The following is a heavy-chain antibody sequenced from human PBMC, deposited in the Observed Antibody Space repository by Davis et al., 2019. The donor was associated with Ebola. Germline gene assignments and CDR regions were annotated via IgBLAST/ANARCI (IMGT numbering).Heavy chain of an antibody. V-gene: IGHV1-18*04. CDR1: GYTFTGYS. CDR2: ISAYNGNT. J-gene: IGHJ5*02. D-gene: IGHD6-13*01. CDR3: ARVVAAPNWFDP. Sequence: AASVKVSCKASGYTFTGYSLHWVRQAPGQGLEWMGWISAYNGNTNYAQKLQGRVTMTTDTSTSTAYMELRSLRSDDTAVYYCARVVAAPNWFDPWGQGTLVSVTS.